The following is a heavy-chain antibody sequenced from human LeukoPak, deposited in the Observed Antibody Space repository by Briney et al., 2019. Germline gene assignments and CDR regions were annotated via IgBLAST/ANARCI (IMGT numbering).Heavy chain of an antibody. CDR1: GGSIGAYY. CDR3: ARELAAAGFDC. CDR2: VTYSGTT. Sequence: SETLSLTCTVSGGSIGAYYWSWLRQPPEKGLEWIGYVTYSGTTNYNPSLKSRVAISVDTSKNQFSLKLNSVTAADTAVYYCARELAAAGFDCWGQGNLVTVSS. D-gene: IGHD6-13*01. J-gene: IGHJ4*02. V-gene: IGHV4-59*01.